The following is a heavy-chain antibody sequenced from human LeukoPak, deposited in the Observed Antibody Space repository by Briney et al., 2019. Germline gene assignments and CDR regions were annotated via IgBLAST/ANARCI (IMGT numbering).Heavy chain of an antibody. D-gene: IGHD1-7*01. Sequence: QPGGSLRLSCAASGFTFSSYWMHWVRQAPGKGLVWVSHINIDGGSTTYADSVKGRFTISRDNAKNTLYLQMNSLRAEDTAVYYCARDTYNRNLYYGMDVWGQGTTVTVSS. CDR2: INIDGGST. CDR1: GFTFSSYW. J-gene: IGHJ6*02. V-gene: IGHV3-74*03. CDR3: ARDTYNRNLYYGMDV.